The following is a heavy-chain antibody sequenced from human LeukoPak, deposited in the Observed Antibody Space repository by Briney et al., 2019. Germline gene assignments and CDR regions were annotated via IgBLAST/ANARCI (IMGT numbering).Heavy chain of an antibody. CDR3: ARDRSSSWSLDY. V-gene: IGHV3-30*03. CDR2: ISYDGSNK. J-gene: IGHJ4*02. CDR1: GFTFRSHG. D-gene: IGHD6-13*01. Sequence: GGSLRLSCAASGFTFRSHGMHWVRQAPGKGLERVALISYDGSNKLYADSVKGRFTISRDNSKNTLYLQMDSLRTEDTAVYYCARDRSSSWSLDYWGQGTLVTVSS.